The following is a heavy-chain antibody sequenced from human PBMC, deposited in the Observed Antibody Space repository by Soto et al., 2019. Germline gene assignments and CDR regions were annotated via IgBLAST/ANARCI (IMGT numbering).Heavy chain of an antibody. CDR3: VGGQYYFDY. D-gene: IGHD3-10*01. Sequence: QVQLVESGGGVVQPGRSLRLSCAASGFPFTTYGMHWVREGPGKGLEWVAVISYDGSNRYYADSVKGRFTSSRDNSKNPLYLQMNDLRPEDTALYYCVGGQYYFDYRGQGTLVTVSS. CDR2: ISYDGSNR. J-gene: IGHJ4*02. V-gene: IGHV3-30*03. CDR1: GFPFTTYG.